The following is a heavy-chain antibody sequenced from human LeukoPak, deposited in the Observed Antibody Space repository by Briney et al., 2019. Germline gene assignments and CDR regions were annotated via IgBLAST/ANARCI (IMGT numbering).Heavy chain of an antibody. CDR2: IKQDGSEE. D-gene: IGHD3-10*02. CDR3: AELGITMIGGV. CDR1: GFSFDIYA. Sequence: GGSLRLSCAASGFSFDIYAMGWVRQAPGKGLEWVANIKQDGSEEYYVDSVKGRFTISRDNAKHSVYLQMNSLRAEDTAVYYCAELGITMIGGVWGKGTTVTISS. J-gene: IGHJ6*04. V-gene: IGHV3-7*01.